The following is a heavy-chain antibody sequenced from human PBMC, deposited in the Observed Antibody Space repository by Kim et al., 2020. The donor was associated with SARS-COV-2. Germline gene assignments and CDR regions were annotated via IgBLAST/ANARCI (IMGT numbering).Heavy chain of an antibody. D-gene: IGHD3-10*01. CDR2: INHSGST. CDR3: AGLWFGELSSGYYGMDV. Sequence: SETLSLTCAVHGGSFSGYYWSWIRQPPGKGLEWIGEINHSGSTNYNPSLKSRVTISVDTSKNQFSLKLSSVTAADTAVYYCAGLWFGELSSGYYGMDVWGQGTTVTVSS. J-gene: IGHJ6*02. V-gene: IGHV4-34*01. CDR1: GGSFSGYY.